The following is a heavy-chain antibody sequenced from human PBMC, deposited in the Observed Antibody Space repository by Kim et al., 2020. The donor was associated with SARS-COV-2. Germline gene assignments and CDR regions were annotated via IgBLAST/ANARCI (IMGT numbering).Heavy chain of an antibody. D-gene: IGHD3-16*01. CDR2: INHSGST. J-gene: IGHJ3*02. CDR3: ARLYYDYVWGSYGPGPPFDAFDN. Sequence: SFSGYYWSWIRQPPGKGLEWIGEINHSGSTNYNPSLKSRVTISVDTSKNQFSLKLSSVTAADTAVYYCARLYYDYVWGSYGPGPPFDAFDNW. V-gene: IGHV4-34*01. CDR1: SFSGYY.